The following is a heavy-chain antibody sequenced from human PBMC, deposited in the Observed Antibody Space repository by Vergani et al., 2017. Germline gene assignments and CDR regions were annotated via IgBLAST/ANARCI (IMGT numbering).Heavy chain of an antibody. V-gene: IGHV1-69*02. J-gene: IGHJ3*02. CDR3: AGVFTYYGAFDI. Sequence: QVQLVQSGAEVKKPGSSVKVSCKASGGTFSSYTISWVRQAPGQGLEWMGMIIPILGIANYAQKFQGRVTITADKSTSTAYMELSSLRSEDTAVYYCAGVFTYYGAFDIWGQGTMVTVSS. D-gene: IGHD3-3*01. CDR1: GGTFSSYT. CDR2: IIPILGIA.